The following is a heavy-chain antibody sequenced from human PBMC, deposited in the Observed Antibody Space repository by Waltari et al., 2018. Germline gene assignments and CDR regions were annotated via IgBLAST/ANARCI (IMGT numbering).Heavy chain of an antibody. V-gene: IGHV3-23*01. CDR3: AKAHFYDTSGYIEH. CDR1: GIIFNSCS. J-gene: IGHJ5*02. CDR2: INGYGDKT. Sequence: EVQVLESGGGLGQPGGSLILTCTAYGIIFNSCSINWVRQAPGKGLEWVSGINGYGDKTYYADSVKGRFTLSRDNSRNTLSLQMNSLRAEDTAVYYCAKAHFYDTSGYIEHWGQGTLVTVSS. D-gene: IGHD3-22*01.